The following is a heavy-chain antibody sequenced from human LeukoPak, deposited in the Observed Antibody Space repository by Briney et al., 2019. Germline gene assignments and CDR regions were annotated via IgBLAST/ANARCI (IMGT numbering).Heavy chain of an antibody. CDR3: AREGRGWAFDI. CDR1: GYTFTGYY. V-gene: IGHV1-2*02. D-gene: IGHD2-15*01. J-gene: IGHJ3*02. CDR2: INPNSGGT. Sequence: AASVKVSCKASGYTFTGYYMHWVRQAPGQGLEWMGWINPNSGGTNYVQKFQGRVTMTRDTSISTAYMELSRLRSDDTAVYYCAREGRGWAFDIWGQGTMVTVSS.